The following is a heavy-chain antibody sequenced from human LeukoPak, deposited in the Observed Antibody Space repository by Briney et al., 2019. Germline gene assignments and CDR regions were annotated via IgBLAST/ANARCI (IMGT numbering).Heavy chain of an antibody. CDR3: ARLSGLGPDSPWELDR. Sequence: GASVKVSCKASGYTFTSYGINWVRQAPGQGLEWMGWISAYNGNTNYAQKVKGRVTMNTDTSTSTAYMELRSLRSDDTAVYYCARLSGLGPDSPWELDRWGQGTLVTVSS. V-gene: IGHV1-18*01. J-gene: IGHJ4*02. D-gene: IGHD1-26*01. CDR2: ISAYNGNT. CDR1: GYTFTSYG.